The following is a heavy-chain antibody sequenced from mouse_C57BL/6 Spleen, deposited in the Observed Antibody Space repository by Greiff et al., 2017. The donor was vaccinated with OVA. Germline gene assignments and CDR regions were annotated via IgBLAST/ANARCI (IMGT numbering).Heavy chain of an antibody. CDR1: GYAFSSSW. CDR3: ARYFTTVAEDAMDY. V-gene: IGHV1-82*01. D-gene: IGHD1-1*01. Sequence: VQLQQSGPELVKPGASVKISCKASGYAFSSSWMNWVKQRPGKGLEWIGRIYPGDGDTNYNGKFKGKATLTADKSSSTAYMQLSSLTSEDSAVYFCARYFTTVAEDAMDYWGQGTSVTVSS. J-gene: IGHJ4*01. CDR2: IYPGDGDT.